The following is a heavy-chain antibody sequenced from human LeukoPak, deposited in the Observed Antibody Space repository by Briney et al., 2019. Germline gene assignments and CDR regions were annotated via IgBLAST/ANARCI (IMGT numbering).Heavy chain of an antibody. CDR2: IYYSGST. D-gene: IGHD4-17*01. CDR1: GGSISSYY. CDR3: ARATVTNYYYYYMDV. J-gene: IGHJ6*03. Sequence: KASETLSLTCTVSGGSISSYYWSWIRQPPGKGLEWIGYIYYSGSTNYNPSLKSRVTISVDTSKNQFSLKLSSVTAADTAVYYCARATVTNYYYYYMDVWGKGTTVTVSS. V-gene: IGHV4-59*01.